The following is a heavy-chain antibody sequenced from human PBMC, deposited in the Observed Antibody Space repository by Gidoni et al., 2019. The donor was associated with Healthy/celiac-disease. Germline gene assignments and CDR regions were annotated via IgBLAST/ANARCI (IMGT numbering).Heavy chain of an antibody. CDR1: GYTFTSYY. V-gene: IGHV1-46*01. D-gene: IGHD3-9*01. CDR3: ARDRAPDILTGYYYYYYYGMDV. J-gene: IGHJ6*02. CDR2: INPSGGST. Sequence: QVQLVQSGAEVKKPGASVKVSCKASGYTFTSYYMTWVRQAPGQGLEWMGIINPSGGSTSYAQKFQGRVTMTRDTSTSTVYMELSSLRSEDTAVYYCARDRAPDILTGYYYYYYYGMDVWGQGTTVTVSS.